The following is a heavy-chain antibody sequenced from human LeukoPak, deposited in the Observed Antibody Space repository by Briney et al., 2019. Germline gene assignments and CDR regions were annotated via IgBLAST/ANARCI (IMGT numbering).Heavy chain of an antibody. CDR3: ARTGSLEY. J-gene: IGHJ4*02. CDR1: GFTFSSHS. D-gene: IGHD1-26*01. Sequence: PGGSLRLSCAASGFTFSSHSMNWVRQAPGEGLEWISYISSTSSPIYYADSVKGRFTISRDNAKNSLYLQMNSLTAEDTAVYYCARTGSLEYWGLGTLVTVSS. V-gene: IGHV3-48*01. CDR2: ISSTSSPI.